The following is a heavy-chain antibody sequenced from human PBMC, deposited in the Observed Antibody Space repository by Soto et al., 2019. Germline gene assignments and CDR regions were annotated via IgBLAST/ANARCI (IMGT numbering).Heavy chain of an antibody. CDR2: IWYDGSNK. CDR1: GFTFSSYG. CDR3: ARDGHPGGNYYYYMDV. D-gene: IGHD2-15*01. J-gene: IGHJ6*03. V-gene: IGHV3-33*01. Sequence: QVQLVESGGGVVQPGRSLRLSCAASGFTFSSYGMHWVRQAPGKGLEWVAVIWYDGSNKYYADSVKGRFTISRDNSKNTLYLQMNSLRAEDTAVYYCARDGHPGGNYYYYMDVWGKGTTVTVSS.